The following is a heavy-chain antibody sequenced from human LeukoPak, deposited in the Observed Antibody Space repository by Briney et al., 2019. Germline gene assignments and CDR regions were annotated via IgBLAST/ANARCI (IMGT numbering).Heavy chain of an antibody. J-gene: IGHJ4*02. V-gene: IGHV4-34*01. CDR2: IYYSGST. CDR3: ATHYHDSSGYLYYFDY. CDR1: GGSFSGYY. D-gene: IGHD3-22*01. Sequence: SETLSLTCAVYGGSFSGYYWSWIRQPPGKGLEWIGSIYYSGSTYYNPSLKSRVTISVDTSKNQFSLKLSSVTAADTAVFYCATHYHDSSGYLYYFDYWGQGTLVTVSS.